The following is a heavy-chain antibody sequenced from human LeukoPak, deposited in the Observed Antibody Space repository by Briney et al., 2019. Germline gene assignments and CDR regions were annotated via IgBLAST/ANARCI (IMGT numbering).Heavy chain of an antibody. CDR1: GFTFDDYA. V-gene: IGHV3-9*01. D-gene: IGHD2-15*01. Sequence: GGSLRLSCAASGFTFDDYAMHWVRQGREKGLEWVSGISWNSGHIAYGDSVKGRFSISRDNAKNSLFLQMNSLRAEDTAVYYCAKDILAKYLDYWGQGTLVTVSS. CDR3: AKDILAKYLDY. J-gene: IGHJ4*02. CDR2: ISWNSGHI.